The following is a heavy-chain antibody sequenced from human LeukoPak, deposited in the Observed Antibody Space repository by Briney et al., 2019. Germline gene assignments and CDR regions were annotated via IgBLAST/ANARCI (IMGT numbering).Heavy chain of an antibody. J-gene: IGHJ3*02. Sequence: GGSLRLSCAASGFTFSSYAMHWVRQAPGKGLEWVAVISYDGSNKYYADSGKGRFTISRDNSKNTLYLHMNSLRAEDTAVYYCARVVVPAAIRFGAFDIWGQGTMVTVSS. CDR2: ISYDGSNK. D-gene: IGHD2-2*02. CDR1: GFTFSSYA. CDR3: ARVVVPAAIRFGAFDI. V-gene: IGHV3-30*01.